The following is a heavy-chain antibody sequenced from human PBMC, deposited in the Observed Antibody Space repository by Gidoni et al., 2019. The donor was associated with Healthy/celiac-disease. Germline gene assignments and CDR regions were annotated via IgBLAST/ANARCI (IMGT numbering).Heavy chain of an antibody. V-gene: IGHV3-43*01. Sequence: ASSGFTFDDYTMHWVPQAPGKGLEWVALISWGGGSTYYAGSWKGRFAISRDNSKNSLYLQMNSLRTEDTALYYCAKERSPRGWLVEPVSYFDYWGQGTLVTVSS. D-gene: IGHD6-19*01. J-gene: IGHJ4*02. CDR3: AKERSPRGWLVEPVSYFDY. CDR1: GFTFDDYT. CDR2: ISWGGGST.